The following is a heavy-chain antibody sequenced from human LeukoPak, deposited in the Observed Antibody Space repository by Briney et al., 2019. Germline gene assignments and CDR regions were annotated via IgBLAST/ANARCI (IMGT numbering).Heavy chain of an antibody. Sequence: ASVKVSFKASGYTFTGYYMHWVRQAPGQGLEGMGWINPNSGGTNYAQKFQGRVTMTRDTSISAAYMELSRLRSDDTAVYYCARASVLLWFGDYYFDYWGQGTLVTVSS. V-gene: IGHV1-2*02. J-gene: IGHJ4*02. CDR1: GYTFTGYY. CDR2: INPNSGGT. CDR3: ARASVLLWFGDYYFDY. D-gene: IGHD3-10*01.